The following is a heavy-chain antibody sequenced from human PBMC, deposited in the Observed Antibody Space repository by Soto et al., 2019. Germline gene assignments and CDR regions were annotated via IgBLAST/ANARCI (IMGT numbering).Heavy chain of an antibody. CDR3: ARKPTKFYDFLTGYYLFDY. Sequence: ASVKVSCKASGYTFTSYDINWVRQATGQGLEWMGWMNPNSGNTAYAQKFLGRVTMTRNISISTAYMELSSLRSEDTAVYYCARKPTKFYDFLTGYYLFDYWGQGTLVTVSS. CDR2: MNPNSGNT. CDR1: GYTFTSYD. V-gene: IGHV1-8*01. J-gene: IGHJ4*02. D-gene: IGHD3-9*01.